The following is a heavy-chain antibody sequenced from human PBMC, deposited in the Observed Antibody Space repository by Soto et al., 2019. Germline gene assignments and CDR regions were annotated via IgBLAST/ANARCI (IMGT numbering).Heavy chain of an antibody. CDR2: IIPIFGTA. V-gene: IGHV1-69*13. CDR3: ASLVGCSGGSCYPGNYYFDY. CDR1: GGTFSSYA. D-gene: IGHD2-15*01. Sequence: SVKVSCKASGGTFSSYAISWVRQAPGQGLEWMGGIIPIFGTANYAQKFQGRVTITADESTSTAYMELSSLRSEDTAVYYCASLVGCSGGSCYPGNYYFDYWGQGTLVTVSS. J-gene: IGHJ4*02.